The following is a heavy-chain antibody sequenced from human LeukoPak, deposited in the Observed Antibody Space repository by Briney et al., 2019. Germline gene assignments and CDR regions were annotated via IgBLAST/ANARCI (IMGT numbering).Heavy chain of an antibody. CDR3: ARGGGVTYYGSTGYLWYFDS. V-gene: IGHV4-59*11. CDR2: IYFSGST. J-gene: IGHJ4*02. CDR1: GGSISNHY. Sequence: SETLSLTCTVSGGSISNHYWSWIRQPPGKGLEWIAYIYFSGSTKFNPSLKSRVTISVDTSKNQFSLKLSSVTSADTAVYYCARGGGVTYYGSTGYLWYFDSRGQGTLVTVSS. D-gene: IGHD3-22*01.